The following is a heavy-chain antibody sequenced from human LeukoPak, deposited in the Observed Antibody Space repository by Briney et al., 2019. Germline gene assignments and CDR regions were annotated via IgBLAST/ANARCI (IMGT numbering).Heavy chain of an antibody. CDR3: TRSMTAGSSLWGY. Sequence: GGSLRLSCAASGFTFSRYWMNWVRQAPGKGLAWVSRINSDGSNINYADSEKGRFTISRDNAKNTLYLQMNSLRSEDTAVYYCTRSMTAGSSLWGYWGQGSLVTVSS. V-gene: IGHV3-74*01. CDR2: INSDGSNI. CDR1: GFTFSRYW. J-gene: IGHJ4*02. D-gene: IGHD6-19*01.